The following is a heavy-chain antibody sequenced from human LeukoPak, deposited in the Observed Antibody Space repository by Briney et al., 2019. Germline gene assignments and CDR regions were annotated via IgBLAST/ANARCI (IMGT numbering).Heavy chain of an antibody. D-gene: IGHD4-17*01. J-gene: IGHJ4*02. V-gene: IGHV4-59*11. CDR3: ARDYGDYVHYFDY. CDR1: GGSISSHY. Sequence: PSETLSLTCTVSGGSISSHYWSWIRQPPGKGLEWIGYIYHSGSTYYNPSLKSRVTISVDRSKNQFSLKLSSVAAADTAVYYCARDYGDYVHYFDYWGQGTLVTVSS. CDR2: IYHSGST.